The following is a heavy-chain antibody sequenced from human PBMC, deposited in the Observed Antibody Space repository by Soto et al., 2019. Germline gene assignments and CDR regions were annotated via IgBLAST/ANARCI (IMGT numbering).Heavy chain of an antibody. D-gene: IGHD6-19*01. CDR3: ARYESSGPAVW. CDR1: GMTFSNYW. J-gene: IGHJ4*02. CDR2: ISPDGSAK. V-gene: IGHV3-7*01. Sequence: PGGSLRLSCVASGMTFSNYWMNWVRQTPGKGLEWVANISPDGSAKAYVDSVKGRFTVSRDNAKNSFYLQMNSLRAEDTAVYFCARYESSGPAVWWGQGTLVTVPQ.